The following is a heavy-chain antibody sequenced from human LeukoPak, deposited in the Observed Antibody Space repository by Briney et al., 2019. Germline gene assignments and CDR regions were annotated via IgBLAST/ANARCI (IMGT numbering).Heavy chain of an antibody. CDR3: AKGHAGVTIPSALDD. D-gene: IGHD2-21*02. V-gene: IGHV3-7*05. CDR1: GAISRAYR. CDR2: IKEDGSAT. Sequence: GGSLRHSCVDSGAISRAYRMTRVPQAPGKGPEWVANIKEDGSATYYVDSVKGRFTISRDNAKKSLYLQMNSLNAEVTAVYYCAKGHAGVTIPSALDDWGQGTLVTVSS. J-gene: IGHJ4*02.